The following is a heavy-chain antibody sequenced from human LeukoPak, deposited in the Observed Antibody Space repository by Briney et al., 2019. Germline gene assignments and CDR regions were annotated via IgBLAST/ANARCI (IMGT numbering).Heavy chain of an antibody. CDR1: GGSFSGYY. CDR3: ARGHPYCDFWSGYYNWFDP. J-gene: IGHJ5*02. Sequence: SETLSLTCAVYGGSFSGYYWSWIRQPPGKGLEWIGEINHSGSTSYNPSLKSRVTISVDTSKNQFSLKLSSVTAADTAVYYCARGHPYCDFWSGYYNWFDPWGQGTLVTVSS. V-gene: IGHV4-34*01. D-gene: IGHD3-3*01. CDR2: INHSGST.